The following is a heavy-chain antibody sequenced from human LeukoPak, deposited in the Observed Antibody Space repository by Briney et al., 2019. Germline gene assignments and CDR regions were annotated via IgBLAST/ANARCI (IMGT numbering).Heavy chain of an antibody. J-gene: IGHJ4*02. Sequence: ERSLRLSCAASGFTFRHYAVHWVRQAPGRGLEWVAVLSFDGAHKYYAESVKGRFTTSKDNSNNTLFLQMDSLRLEDTALYYCVRARAGGLDYWGQGTLVTVSS. V-gene: IGHV3-30*04. CDR1: GFTFRHYA. CDR3: VRARAGGLDY. CDR2: LSFDGAHK. D-gene: IGHD3-16*01.